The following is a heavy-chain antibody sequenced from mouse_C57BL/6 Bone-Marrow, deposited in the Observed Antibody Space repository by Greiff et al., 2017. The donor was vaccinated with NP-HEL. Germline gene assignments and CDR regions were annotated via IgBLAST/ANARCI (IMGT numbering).Heavy chain of an antibody. CDR3: ARGYGSSYPFDWYFDV. Sequence: QVQLQQPGAELVRPGSSVKLSCKASGYTFTSYWMHWVKQRPIQGLEWIGNIDPSDSETHYNQKFKDKATLTVDKSSSTAYMQLSSLTSEDSAVYYCARGYGSSYPFDWYFDVWGTGTTVTVSS. V-gene: IGHV1-52*01. D-gene: IGHD1-1*01. CDR1: GYTFTSYW. J-gene: IGHJ1*03. CDR2: IDPSDSET.